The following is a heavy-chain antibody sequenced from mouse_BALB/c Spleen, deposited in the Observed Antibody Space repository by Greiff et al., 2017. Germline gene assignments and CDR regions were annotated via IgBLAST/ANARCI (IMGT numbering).Heavy chain of an antibody. CDR2: ISYSGST. V-gene: IGHV3-8*02. D-gene: IGHD3-1*01. Sequence: EVKLVESGPSLVKPSQTLSLTCSVTGDSITSGYWNWIRKFPGNKLEYMGYISYSGSTYYNPSLKSRISITRDTSKNQYYLQLNSVTTEDTATYYCARYPALGDAMDYWGQGTSVTVSS. CDR1: GDSITSGY. CDR3: ARYPALGDAMDY. J-gene: IGHJ4*01.